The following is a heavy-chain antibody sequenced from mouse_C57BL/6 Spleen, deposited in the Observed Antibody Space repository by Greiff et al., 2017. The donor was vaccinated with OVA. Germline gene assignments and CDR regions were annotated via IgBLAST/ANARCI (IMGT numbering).Heavy chain of an antibody. CDR1: GYSFTDYN. D-gene: IGHD1-1*01. CDR2: INPNNGGT. CDR3: ARLLRYYAMDY. J-gene: IGHJ4*01. V-gene: IGHV1-18*01. Sequence: EVQLQQSGPELVKPGASVKISCKASGYSFTDYNMNWVKQSNGKSLEWIGVINPNNGGTIYNQKFKGKATLTVDKSSSTAYMELRSLTSEDTAVYYCARLLRYYAMDYWGQGTSVTVSS.